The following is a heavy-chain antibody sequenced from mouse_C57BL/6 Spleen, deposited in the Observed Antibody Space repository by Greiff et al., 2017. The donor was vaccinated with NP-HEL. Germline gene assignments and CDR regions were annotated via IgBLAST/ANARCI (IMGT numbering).Heavy chain of an antibody. J-gene: IGHJ2*01. CDR1: GYTFTSYW. CDR3: ARENPFGGICYFDY. CDR2: INPSNGGT. Sequence: QVQLQQPGTELVKPGASVKLSCKASGYTFTSYWMHWVKQRPGQGLEWIGNINPSNGGTNYNEKFKSKATLTVDKSSSTAYMQLSSLTSEDAAVYYCARENPFGGICYFDYWGEGTTLTVSS. V-gene: IGHV1-53*01.